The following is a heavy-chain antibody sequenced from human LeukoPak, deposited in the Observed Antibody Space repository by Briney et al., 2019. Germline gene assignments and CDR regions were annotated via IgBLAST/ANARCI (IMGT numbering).Heavy chain of an antibody. D-gene: IGHD2-21*02. CDR2: INKSGST. CDR3: ARGGGDCGGDCYSGDY. V-gene: IGHV4-34*01. J-gene: IGHJ4*02. Sequence: PSETLSLTCAVYGGSLSGHYWSWIRQPPGKGLEWIGEINKSGSTNYNPSLKSRVTISVDTSKNQFSLKLSSVTAADTAVYYCARGGGDCGGDCYSGDYWGQGTLVTVSS. CDR1: GGSLSGHY.